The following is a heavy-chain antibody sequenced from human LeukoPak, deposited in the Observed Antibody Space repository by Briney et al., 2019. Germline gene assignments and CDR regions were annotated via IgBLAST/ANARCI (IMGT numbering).Heavy chain of an antibody. D-gene: IGHD3-3*01. V-gene: IGHV4-59*08. CDR2: IYYSGST. Sequence: PSETLSLTCTVSGGSISSYYWSWIRQPPGKGLEWIGYIYYSGSTNYNPSLKSRVTISVDTSKNQFSLKLSSVTAADTAVYYCARHVHPPHYDFWSGYPVWGQGTLVTVSS. CDR1: GGSISSYY. CDR3: ARHVHPPHYDFWSGYPV. J-gene: IGHJ4*02.